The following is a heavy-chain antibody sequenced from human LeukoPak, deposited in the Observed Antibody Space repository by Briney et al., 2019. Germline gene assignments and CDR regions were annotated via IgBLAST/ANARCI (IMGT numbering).Heavy chain of an antibody. CDR1: GGSIGTYY. J-gene: IGHJ4*02. CDR2: IDASGRT. Sequence: SETLSLTCTVSGGSIGTYYWTWIRQPAGKGMEWIGRIDASGRTTYNPSLNSRITMTVDTSRNQFSLNLNSLTVADTAVYFCARVADRFGYNYGIDEYFDYWGQGALVTVSS. CDR3: ARVADRFGYNYGIDEYFDY. D-gene: IGHD5-18*01. V-gene: IGHV4-4*07.